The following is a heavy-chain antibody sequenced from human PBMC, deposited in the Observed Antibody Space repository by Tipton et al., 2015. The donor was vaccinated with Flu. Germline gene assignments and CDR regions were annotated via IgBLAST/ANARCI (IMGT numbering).Heavy chain of an antibody. J-gene: IGHJ2*01. CDR1: GGSLSSFY. Sequence: TLSLTCTVSGGSLSSFYWTWIRQPAGKGLEWVGRIYSSGITKYNPSLKSRVTMSVDTSKNQFSLKLSSVTAADTAVYYCAGGYCSSGSCSYWYFDLWGRGTLVTVSS. CDR2: IYSSGIT. CDR3: AGGYCSSGSCSYWYFDL. D-gene: IGHD2-15*01. V-gene: IGHV4-4*07.